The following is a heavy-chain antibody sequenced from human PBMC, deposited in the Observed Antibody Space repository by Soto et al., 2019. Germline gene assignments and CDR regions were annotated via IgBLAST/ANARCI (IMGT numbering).Heavy chain of an antibody. J-gene: IGHJ4*02. CDR1: GGSISSSSYC. V-gene: IGHV4-39*01. Sequence: PSETLSLTCTVSGGSISSSSYCWGWIRQPPGKGLEWIGSIYYSGSTYYNPSLKSRVTISVDTSKNQFSLKLSSVTAADTAVYYCARISIVVVVAGIDYWDQGTLVTVS. CDR3: ARISIVVVVAGIDY. D-gene: IGHD2-15*01. CDR2: IYYSGST.